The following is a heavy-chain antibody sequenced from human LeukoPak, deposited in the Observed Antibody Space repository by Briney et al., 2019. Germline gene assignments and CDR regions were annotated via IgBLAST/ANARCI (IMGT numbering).Heavy chain of an antibody. J-gene: IGHJ3*02. CDR3: ARRERQGPHDAFDI. V-gene: IGHV3-74*01. CDR1: GFTFSNYW. Sequence: PGGSLRLSCAASGFTFSNYWMHWVRQDPGKGLVWVSFINPDGSTTNYADSVKGRFTISRDNSKNPLYLQMNSLRAEDTAVYYCARRERQGPHDAFDIWGQGTMVTVSS. CDR2: INPDGSTT. D-gene: IGHD1-1*01.